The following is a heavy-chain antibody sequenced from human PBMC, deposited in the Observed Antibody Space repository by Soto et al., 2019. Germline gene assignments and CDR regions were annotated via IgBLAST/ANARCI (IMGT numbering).Heavy chain of an antibody. J-gene: IGHJ5*02. Sequence: GGSLRLSCAGSGFTFGDSYMSWIRQAPGKGLEWLSYISPGSRYPAYADSVKGRFTISRDNARRSLFLQMRSLTAEDTAMYYCVRGGGGGLFDPWGQGTMVTVSS. V-gene: IGHV3-11*06. D-gene: IGHD2-15*01. CDR2: ISPGSRYP. CDR1: GFTFGDSY. CDR3: VRGGGGGLFDP.